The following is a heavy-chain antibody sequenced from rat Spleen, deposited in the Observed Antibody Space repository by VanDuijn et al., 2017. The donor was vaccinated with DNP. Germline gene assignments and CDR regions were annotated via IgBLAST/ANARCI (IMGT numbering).Heavy chain of an antibody. CDR3: TRAGRGTGDY. V-gene: IGHV2S12*01. Sequence: QVQLKESGPGLVQPSQTLSLTCTVSGFSLTSYGVSWVRQPPGKGLEWIAAISSGGSTYYNSALKSRLSISRDTSKSQVFLKMNSLQTEDTAIYFCTRAGRGTGDYWGQGVMVTVSS. J-gene: IGHJ2*01. CDR1: GFSLTSYG. D-gene: IGHD4-3*01. CDR2: ISSGGST.